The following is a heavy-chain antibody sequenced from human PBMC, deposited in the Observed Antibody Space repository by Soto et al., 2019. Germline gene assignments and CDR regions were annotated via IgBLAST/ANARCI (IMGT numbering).Heavy chain of an antibody. D-gene: IGHD2-2*01. J-gene: IGHJ5*02. CDR1: GGSIIIINC. Sequence: PSETLSLTCGVSGGSIIIINCGHWVRQPPGKGLEWIREIHHSGTTNYKPSLKSRVAISVDKSKNQFSLKLNSVTAADTAVYYCARVRQYCSGTSCYLEPWGQGTLVTVSS. V-gene: IGHV4-4*02. CDR3: ARVRQYCSGTSCYLEP. CDR2: IHHSGTT.